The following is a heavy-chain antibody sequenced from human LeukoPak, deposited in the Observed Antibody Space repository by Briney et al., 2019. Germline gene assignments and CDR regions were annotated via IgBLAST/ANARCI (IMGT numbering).Heavy chain of an antibody. J-gene: IGHJ4*02. V-gene: IGHV1-2*02. CDR3: GTLLSNGPFDY. Sequence: GASVKVSCKASGYTFTSYGISWVRQAPGQGLEWMGWIYPNGGATKYAQKFQGRVTMTRDTSISTAYMELSGLRSDDTAVYYCGTLLSNGPFDYWGQGSLVTVSS. CDR1: GYTFTSYG. CDR2: IYPNGGAT.